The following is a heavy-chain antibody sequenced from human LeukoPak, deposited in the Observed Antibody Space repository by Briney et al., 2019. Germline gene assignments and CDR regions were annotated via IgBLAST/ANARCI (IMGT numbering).Heavy chain of an antibody. D-gene: IGHD6-13*01. CDR3: ARHNIWYSSSFYYYYYGMDV. J-gene: IGHJ6*02. V-gene: IGHV4-59*08. CDR1: GGSIRSYY. Sequence: SETLSLTCTVSGGSIRSYYWSWIRQPPGKGLEWIGYIYYSGSTNYNPSLKSRVTISVDTSKNQFSLKLSSVTAADTAVYYCARHNIWYSSSFYYYYYGMDVWGQGTTVTVSS. CDR2: IYYSGST.